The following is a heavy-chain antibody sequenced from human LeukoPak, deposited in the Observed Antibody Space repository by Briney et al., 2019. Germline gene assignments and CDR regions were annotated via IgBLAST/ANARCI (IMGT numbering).Heavy chain of an antibody. CDR2: INQDGSEK. V-gene: IGHV3-7*03. Sequence: GGSLRLSCAASGFTFSSYCMSRVRQAPGKGLEWVANINQDGSEKYYVDSVKGRFTISRDNAKNSLYLQMNSLRADDTAVYYCARASYSYGYSFDYWGQGTLVTVSS. D-gene: IGHD5-18*01. J-gene: IGHJ4*02. CDR3: ARASYSYGYSFDY. CDR1: GFTFSSYC.